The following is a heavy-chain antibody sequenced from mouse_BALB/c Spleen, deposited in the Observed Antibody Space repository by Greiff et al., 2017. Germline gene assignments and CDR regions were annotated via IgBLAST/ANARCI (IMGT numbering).Heavy chain of an antibody. Sequence: EVKLVESGGGLVKPGGSLKLSCAASGFTFSDYYMYWVRQTPEKRLEWVATISDGGSYTYYPDSVKGRFTISRDNAKNNLYLQMSSLKSEDTAMYYCARGLSGDYWGQGTTLTVSS. CDR3: ARGLSGDY. CDR2: ISDGGSYT. J-gene: IGHJ2*01. CDR1: GFTFSDYY. V-gene: IGHV5-4*02.